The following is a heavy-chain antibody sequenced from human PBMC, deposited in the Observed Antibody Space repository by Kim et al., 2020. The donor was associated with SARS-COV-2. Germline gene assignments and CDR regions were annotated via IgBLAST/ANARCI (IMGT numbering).Heavy chain of an antibody. J-gene: IGHJ4*02. CDR1: GFTFSSYA. V-gene: IGHV3-23*01. CDR3: AKLLVGAYYFDY. D-gene: IGHD1-26*01. Sequence: GGSLRLSCAASGFTFSSYAMSWVRQAPGKGLECVSAISGSGGSTYYADSVKGRFTISRDNSKNTLYLQMNSLRAEDTAVYYCAKLLVGAYYFDYWGQGTLVTVSS. CDR2: ISGSGGST.